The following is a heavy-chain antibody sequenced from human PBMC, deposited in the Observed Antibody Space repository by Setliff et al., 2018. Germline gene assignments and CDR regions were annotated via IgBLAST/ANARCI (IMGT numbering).Heavy chain of an antibody. CDR3: ARAGLAATGRKGVFDH. V-gene: IGHV1-46*01. J-gene: IGHJ4*02. CDR2: INTGGGSS. Sequence: ASVKVSCKASGYSFTSHYMRWVRQAPGQGLEWMGIINTGGGSSSSTQKFEGRVTMTRDTSTNTVYMELSGLTSDDTAVYYCARAGLAATGRKGVFDHWGQGTLVTVSS. CDR1: GYSFTSHY. D-gene: IGHD6-13*01.